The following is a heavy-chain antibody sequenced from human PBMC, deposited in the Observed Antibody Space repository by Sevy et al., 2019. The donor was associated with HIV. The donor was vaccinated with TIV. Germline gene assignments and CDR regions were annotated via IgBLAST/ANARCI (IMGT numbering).Heavy chain of an antibody. CDR3: ARGAEPRGYSSYFDY. V-gene: IGHV3-30-3*01. J-gene: IGHJ4*02. CDR1: GFTFSSYA. D-gene: IGHD5-18*01. Sequence: GGSLRLSCAASGFTFSSYAMHWVRQAPGKGLEWVAVISYDGSNKYYADSVKGRFTISRDNSKNTLYLQMNSLRAEDTAVYYCARGAEPRGYSSYFDYWGQRTLVTVSS. CDR2: ISYDGSNK.